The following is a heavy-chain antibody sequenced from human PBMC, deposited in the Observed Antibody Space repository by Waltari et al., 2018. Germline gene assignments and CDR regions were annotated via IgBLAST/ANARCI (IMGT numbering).Heavy chain of an antibody. V-gene: IGHV4-34*01. CDR3: ARVKPTAGWLLRLDY. CDR1: GGSFSGYY. D-gene: IGHD3-22*01. CDR2: INHSGST. Sequence: QVQLQQWGAGLLKPSETLSLTCAVYGGSFSGYYWSWIRQPPGKGLEWIGEINHSGSTNYNPSLKSRVTISVDTSKNQFSLKLSSVTAADTAVYYCARVKPTAGWLLRLDYWGQGTLVTVSS. J-gene: IGHJ4*02.